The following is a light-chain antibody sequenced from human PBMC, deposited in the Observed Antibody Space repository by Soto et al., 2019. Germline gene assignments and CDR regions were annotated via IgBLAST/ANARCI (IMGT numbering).Light chain of an antibody. J-gene: IGKJ1*01. CDR1: QSVSSN. CDR3: QQYNNWPPWT. Sequence: EIVMTQSPATLSVSPGERATLSCRASQSVSSNLAWYQQNPGQAPRLLIYGASTRATGIPARFRGSGSGPGFTLTISSLQSEDFAVYYCQQYNNWPPWTCGQGTKVEIK. CDR2: GAS. V-gene: IGKV3-15*01.